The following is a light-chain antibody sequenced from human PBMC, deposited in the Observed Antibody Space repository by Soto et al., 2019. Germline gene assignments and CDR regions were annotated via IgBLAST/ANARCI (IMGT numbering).Light chain of an antibody. CDR2: GAS. V-gene: IGKV3-15*01. Sequence: EIVMTQSPATLSVSPGERATLSCRASQSVSGNLAWYQQKPGQAPRLLIYGASTRATGIPARFSGSGSGTDLTLTTSSLKSEEFAVYYYQQYNNWPWTFGQGTKVEIK. CDR3: QQYNNWPWT. CDR1: QSVSGN. J-gene: IGKJ1*01.